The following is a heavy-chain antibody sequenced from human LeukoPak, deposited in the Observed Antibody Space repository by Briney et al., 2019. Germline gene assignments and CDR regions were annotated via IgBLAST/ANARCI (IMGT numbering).Heavy chain of an antibody. J-gene: IGHJ4*02. CDR1: GFTFSTYW. V-gene: IGHV3-74*01. D-gene: IGHD6-19*01. Sequence: PGGSLRLSCAASGFTFSTYWMHWVRQAPGKGLVWVSRINGDGSTTNYADSVEGRFTISRDNAKNSLYLQMNSLRAEDTAVYYCARLRIAVAGTGPHYFDYWGQGTLVTVSS. CDR3: ARLRIAVAGTGPHYFDY. CDR2: INGDGSTT.